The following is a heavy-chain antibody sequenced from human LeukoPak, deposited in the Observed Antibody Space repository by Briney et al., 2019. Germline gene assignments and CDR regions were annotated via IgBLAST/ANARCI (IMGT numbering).Heavy chain of an antibody. D-gene: IGHD3-9*01. CDR3: ARSGNILTGYYSP. CDR1: GGSISSYY. CDR2: IYYSGST. Sequence: SQTLSLTCTVSGGSISSYYWSWIRQPPGKGLEWIGYIYYSGSTNYNPSLKSRVTISVDTSKNQFSLKLSSVTAADTAVYYCARSGNILTGYYSPWGQGTLVTVSS. V-gene: IGHV4-59*01. J-gene: IGHJ5*02.